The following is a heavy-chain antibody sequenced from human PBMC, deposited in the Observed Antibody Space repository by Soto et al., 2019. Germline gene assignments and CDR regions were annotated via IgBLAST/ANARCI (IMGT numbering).Heavy chain of an antibody. J-gene: IGHJ4*02. V-gene: IGHV3-74*01. CDR1: GLIFSNYR. CDR3: ARDTDGLHY. Sequence: EVQLVESGGGLVQPGGSLRLSCAASGLIFSNYRMHWVRQAPGKGLVWVSCISTDGSITSFADSVKGRLTVSRNNAKNTLYLQMNSLRAEDTALYYCARDTDGLHYWGQGTMVTVSS. CDR2: ISTDGSIT.